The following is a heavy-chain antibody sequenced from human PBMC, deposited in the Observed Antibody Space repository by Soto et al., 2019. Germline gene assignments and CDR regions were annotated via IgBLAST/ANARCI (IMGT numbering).Heavy chain of an antibody. J-gene: IGHJ4*02. CDR1: GGSISSSSYY. Sequence: SETLSLTCTVSGGSISSSSYYWGWIRQPPGKGLEWIGSIYYSGSTYYNPSLKSRVTISVDTSKNQFSLKLSFVTAADTAVYYCARSLLTMVPEADSGQATLVTVSS. V-gene: IGHV4-39*01. D-gene: IGHD3-10*01. CDR2: IYYSGST. CDR3: ARSLLTMVPEAD.